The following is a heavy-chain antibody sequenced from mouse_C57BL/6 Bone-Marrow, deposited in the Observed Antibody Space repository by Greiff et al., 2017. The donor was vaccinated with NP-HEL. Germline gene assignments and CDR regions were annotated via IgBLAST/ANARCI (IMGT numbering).Heavy chain of an antibody. Sequence: QVQLQQSGPELVKPGASVKISCKASGYAFSSSWMNWVKQRPGKGLEWIGRIYPGDGDTNYNGKFKGKATLTADKSSSTAYMQLSSLTSEDSAVYFCARWNYYGSSYPCYWGQGTTLTVSS. D-gene: IGHD1-1*01. CDR3: ARWNYYGSSYPCY. V-gene: IGHV1-82*01. CDR2: IYPGDGDT. J-gene: IGHJ2*01. CDR1: GYAFSSSW.